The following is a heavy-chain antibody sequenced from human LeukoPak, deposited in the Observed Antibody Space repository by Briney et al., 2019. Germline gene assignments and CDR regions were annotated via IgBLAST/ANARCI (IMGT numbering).Heavy chain of an antibody. Sequence: GESLQISCQGSGYSFTSYWIGWVRQMPGKGLEWMGIIYPSDSDTRYSPSFQGQVTISADKSISTAYLQWSSLKASDTAMYYCARFIAVAAPSWFDPWGQGTLVTVSS. D-gene: IGHD6-19*01. CDR1: GYSFTSYW. CDR2: IYPSDSDT. V-gene: IGHV5-51*01. J-gene: IGHJ5*02. CDR3: ARFIAVAAPSWFDP.